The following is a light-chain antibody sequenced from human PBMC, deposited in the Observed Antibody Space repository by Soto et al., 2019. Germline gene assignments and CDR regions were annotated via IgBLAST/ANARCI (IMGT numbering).Light chain of an antibody. J-gene: IGKJ1*01. CDR3: QQYNNWPQT. V-gene: IGKV3-20*01. Sequence: DILLTQSPVPLSFSPGQRATLSCMASQSVSSSYLAWYQQKPGQAPRLLIYGASSRATGIPDRFSGSGSGTEFTLSIGSLQSEDFAIYYCQQYNNWPQTFGQGTKVDIK. CDR1: QSVSSSY. CDR2: GAS.